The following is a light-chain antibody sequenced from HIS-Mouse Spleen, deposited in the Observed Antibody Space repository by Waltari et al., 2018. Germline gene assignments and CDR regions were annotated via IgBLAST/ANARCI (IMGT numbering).Light chain of an antibody. V-gene: IGLV2-23*01. CDR3: CSYAGSSTVV. Sequence: QSPLTQPAAVSGSPGQANTISCTGTSSDVGRYNRVSWYQQHPGKAPKLLIYEGSKRPSGVSNRFSGSKSGHTASLTISGLQAEDEADYYCCSYAGSSTVVFGGGTKLTVL. J-gene: IGLJ2*01. CDR2: EGS. CDR1: SSDVGRYNR.